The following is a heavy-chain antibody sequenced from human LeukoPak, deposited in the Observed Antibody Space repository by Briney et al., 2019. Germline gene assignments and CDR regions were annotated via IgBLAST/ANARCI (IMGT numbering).Heavy chain of an antibody. CDR1: GFTFSSYS. CDR2: ISSSSTI. D-gene: IGHD3-22*01. V-gene: IGHV3-48*02. J-gene: IGHJ4*02. CDR3: ARTHNYDRWFDY. Sequence: GGSLRLSCAASGFTFSSYSMNWVRQAPGKGLEWVSYISSSSTIYYAGSVKGRFTISRDNAKNSLYLQMNSLRDEDTAVYYCARTHNYDRWFDYWGQGTLVTVSS.